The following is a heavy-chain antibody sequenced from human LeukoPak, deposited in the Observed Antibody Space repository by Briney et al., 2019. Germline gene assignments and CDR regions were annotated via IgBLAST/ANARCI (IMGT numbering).Heavy chain of an antibody. V-gene: IGHV4-39*07. CDR3: VGYQYGTTYDY. J-gene: IGHJ4*02. Sequence: PSETLSLTCTVSGGSISSSTHYWGWIRQPPGKGLDWIGSLHYPGRTYINPSLKSRVTISIETSTNQFSLRLTSVTAEDTAVYYCVGYQYGTTYDYWGQGTLVTVSS. CDR1: GGSISSSTHY. CDR2: LHYPGRT. D-gene: IGHD1-7*01.